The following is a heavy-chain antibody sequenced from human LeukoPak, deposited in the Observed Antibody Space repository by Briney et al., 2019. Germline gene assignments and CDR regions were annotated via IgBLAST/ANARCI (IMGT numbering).Heavy chain of an antibody. CDR2: IKQDGSER. Sequence: PGRSLRLSCAASGFTFSSYAMHWVRQAPGKGLEWVANIKQDGSERNYVDSVKGRSTISRDNAKNSLFLQMNSLRVEDTAVYYCARGGTRGYSPVDYWGQGILVTVSS. CDR3: ARGGTRGYSPVDY. D-gene: IGHD5-18*01. CDR1: GFTFSSYA. J-gene: IGHJ4*02. V-gene: IGHV3-7*03.